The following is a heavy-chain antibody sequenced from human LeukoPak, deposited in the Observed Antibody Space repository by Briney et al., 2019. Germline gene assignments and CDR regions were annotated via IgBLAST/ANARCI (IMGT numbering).Heavy chain of an antibody. V-gene: IGHV4-59*12. CDR1: GGSISSYY. CDR2: IYYTGST. Sequence: PSETLSLTCTVSGGSISSYYWSWIGQRPGKGLEWIGYIYYTGSTNYNPSLKSRVTISLDTSKNQFSLKLSSVTAADTAVYYCVSNTHYLDSSGLLWDYCGQGTLVTVSS. D-gene: IGHD3-22*01. J-gene: IGHJ4*02. CDR3: VSNTHYLDSSGLLWDY.